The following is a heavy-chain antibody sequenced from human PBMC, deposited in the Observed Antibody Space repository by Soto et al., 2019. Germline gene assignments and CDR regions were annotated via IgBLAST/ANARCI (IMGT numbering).Heavy chain of an antibody. CDR1: GYTFTGYY. CDR3: ARVAQQLVIPPGAFDI. V-gene: IGHV1-2*02. Sequence: QVQLVQSGAEVKKPGASVKVSCKASGYTFTGYYMHWVRQAPGQGLEWMGWINPNSGGTNYAQKFQGRVTMTRDTAISTAYMELSRLRSDDTAVYYCARVAQQLVIPPGAFDIWGQGTMVTVSS. D-gene: IGHD6-13*01. J-gene: IGHJ3*02. CDR2: INPNSGGT.